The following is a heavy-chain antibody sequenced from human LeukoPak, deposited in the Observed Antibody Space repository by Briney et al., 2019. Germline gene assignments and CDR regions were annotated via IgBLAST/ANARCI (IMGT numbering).Heavy chain of an antibody. V-gene: IGHV4-4*07. CDR2: IRVNGNT. J-gene: IGHJ5*02. CDR1: GDSITTNH. D-gene: IGHD2/OR15-2a*01. Sequence: PSETLSLTCTVSGDSITTNHWTWILQPAGKGLKCISRIRVNGNTDYNPSLKSRLTTSIDTPRNQFSLKLHSVTAADTAVYHCARDRGGNSWYNWYDAWGQGTLVTVSS. CDR3: ARDRGGNSWYNWYDA.